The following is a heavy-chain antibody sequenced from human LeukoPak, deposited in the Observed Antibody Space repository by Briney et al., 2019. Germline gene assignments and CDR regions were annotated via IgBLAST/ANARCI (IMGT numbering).Heavy chain of an antibody. V-gene: IGHV3-21*01. Sequence: GGSLRLSCAASGFTFSSYSMNWVRQAPGKGLEWVSSISSSSSYIYYADSVKGRFTISRDNAKNSLYLQMNSLRAEDTAVYYCAREPIYYYYMEVWGKGTTVTVSS. CDR2: ISSSSSYI. CDR1: GFTFSSYS. CDR3: AREPIYYYYMEV. J-gene: IGHJ6*03.